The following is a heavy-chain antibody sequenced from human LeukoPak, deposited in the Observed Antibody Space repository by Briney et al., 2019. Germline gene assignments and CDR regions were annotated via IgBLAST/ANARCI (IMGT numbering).Heavy chain of an antibody. CDR1: GYTFTSYG. CDR3: AREIAYYYYMDV. Sequence: ASVKVSCKASGYTFTSYGISWVRQAPGQGLEWMGWISAYNGNTNYAQKLQGRVTMTTDASTSTAYMELRSLRSDDTAVYYCAREIAYYYYMDVWGKGTTVTVSS. J-gene: IGHJ6*03. V-gene: IGHV1-18*01. CDR2: ISAYNGNT.